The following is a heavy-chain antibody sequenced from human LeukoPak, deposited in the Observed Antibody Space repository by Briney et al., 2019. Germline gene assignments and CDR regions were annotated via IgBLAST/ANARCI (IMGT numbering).Heavy chain of an antibody. Sequence: GGSLRLSCAASGFTFSSYAMSWVRQAPGKGLDWVSVISGSDGSTYYADSVKGRFTISRDNSKNTLYLQMNSLRAEDTAVFYCAKPRGEEWLVGLYDAFDIWGQGTMVTVSS. CDR3: AKPRGEEWLVGLYDAFDI. J-gene: IGHJ3*02. D-gene: IGHD6-19*01. CDR1: GFTFSSYA. V-gene: IGHV3-23*01. CDR2: ISGSDGST.